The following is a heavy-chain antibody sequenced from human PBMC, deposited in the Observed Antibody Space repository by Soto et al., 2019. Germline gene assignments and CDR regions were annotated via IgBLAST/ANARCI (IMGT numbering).Heavy chain of an antibody. V-gene: IGHV4-34*01. Sequence: SETLSLTCAVYGGSFSGYYWSWIRQPPGKGLEWIGEINHSGSTNYNPSLKSRVTISVDTSKNQFSLKLSSVTAADTAVYYCARGRTGGGYDSRYYFDYWGQGTLVTVSS. CDR1: GGSFSGYY. J-gene: IGHJ4*02. D-gene: IGHD5-12*01. CDR3: ARGRTGGGYDSRYYFDY. CDR2: INHSGST.